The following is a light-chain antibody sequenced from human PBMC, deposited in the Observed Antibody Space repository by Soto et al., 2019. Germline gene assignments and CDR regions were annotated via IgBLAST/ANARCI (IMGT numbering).Light chain of an antibody. CDR1: QSVSSN. Sequence: EIVMTQSPATLSVSPGERATLSCRASQSVSSNLAWYQQKPGQAPRLLIYGASTRATGVPARFSGSGSGTEFNLPISSLQSDAFAVYFCQQSNNWPPSTFGKGTMLEIK. J-gene: IGKJ2*01. CDR2: GAS. V-gene: IGKV3-15*01. CDR3: QQSNNWPPST.